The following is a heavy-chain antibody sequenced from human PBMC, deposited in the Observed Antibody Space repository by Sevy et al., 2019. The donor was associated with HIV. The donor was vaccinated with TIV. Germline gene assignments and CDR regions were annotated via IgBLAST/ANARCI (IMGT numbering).Heavy chain of an antibody. D-gene: IGHD2-21*01. Sequence: GGSLRLSCAASGFTFSSYAMHWVRQAPGKGLEWVAVISYDGSNKYYADSVKGRFTISRDNSKNTLYLQMNSLRAEDTAVYYCARDQRTLWWLLYYYGMDVWGQGTTVTVSS. CDR2: ISYDGSNK. J-gene: IGHJ6*02. CDR3: ARDQRTLWWLLYYYGMDV. V-gene: IGHV3-30*04. CDR1: GFTFSSYA.